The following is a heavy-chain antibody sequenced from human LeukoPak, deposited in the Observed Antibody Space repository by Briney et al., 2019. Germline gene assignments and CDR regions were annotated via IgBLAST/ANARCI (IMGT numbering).Heavy chain of an antibody. D-gene: IGHD3-22*01. CDR2: IYYSGST. J-gene: IGHJ4*02. Sequence: SETLSLTCTVSGGSISSYYWGWIRQPPGKGLEWIGSIYYSGSTYYNPSLKSRVTISVDTSKNQFSLKLSSVTAADTAVYYCARGLLLSYYDSSAYFDYWGQGTLVTVSS. V-gene: IGHV4-39*07. CDR1: GGSISSYY. CDR3: ARGLLLSYYDSSAYFDY.